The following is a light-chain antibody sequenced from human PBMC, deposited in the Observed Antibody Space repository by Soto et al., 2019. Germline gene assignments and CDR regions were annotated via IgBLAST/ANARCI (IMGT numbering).Light chain of an antibody. J-gene: IGKJ1*01. CDR1: QGIRSA. CDR3: LLDFSYFWA. V-gene: IGKV1-6*01. Sequence: AIQLTQSPSSLSASVGDRVTITCRASQGIRSALGWYQQKPGKVPKLLIYAASTLKSGVPSRFRGSGSGTEFTLTISSLQPEDFATYYCLLDFSYFWAFGQGTKVDIK. CDR2: AAS.